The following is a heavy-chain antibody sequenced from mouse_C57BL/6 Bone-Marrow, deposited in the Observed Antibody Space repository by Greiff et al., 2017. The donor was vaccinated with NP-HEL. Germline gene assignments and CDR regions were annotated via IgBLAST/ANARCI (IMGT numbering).Heavy chain of an antibody. CDR2: ITHSGET. CDR1: GFPITSGYY. J-gene: IGHJ2*01. V-gene: IGHV12-3*01. Sequence: VQLQQSGPGLVKPSQSLFLTCSITGFPITSGYYWIWIRQSPGKPLEWMGYITHSGETFYNPSLQSPISITRETSKNQFFLQLNSVTTEDTAMYYCAGDINWDDYWGQGTTLTVSS. D-gene: IGHD4-1*01. CDR3: AGDINWDDY.